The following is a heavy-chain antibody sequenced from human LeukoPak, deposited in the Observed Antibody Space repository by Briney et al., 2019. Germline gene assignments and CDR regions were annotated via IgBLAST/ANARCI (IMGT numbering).Heavy chain of an antibody. V-gene: IGHV1-69*01. D-gene: IGHD3-16*01. CDR3: ARHLGGGICFDY. CDR2: IIPIFGTA. CDR1: GGTFSSYA. J-gene: IGHJ4*02. Sequence: ASVKVSCKASGGTFSSYAISWVRQAPGQGLEWMGGIIPIFGTANYAQKFQGRVTITADESTSTAYMELSSLRSEDTAVYYCARHLGGGICFDYWGQGTLVTVSS.